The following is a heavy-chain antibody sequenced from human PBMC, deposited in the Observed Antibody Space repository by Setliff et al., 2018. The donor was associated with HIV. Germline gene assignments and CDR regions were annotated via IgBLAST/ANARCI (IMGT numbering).Heavy chain of an antibody. V-gene: IGHV1-2*02. CDR1: GYTLSSHY. Sequence: GASVKVSCKASGYTLSSHYIHWVRQAPGHRPEWVGWINPQTGGTNFAQKFQGRITMTSDTSVNTVFIELSRLKSDDTALYYCVRDLRNSNTLFGVLNFVFDLWGQGTLVTVSS. D-gene: IGHD3-3*01. J-gene: IGHJ4*02. CDR2: INPQTGGT. CDR3: VRDLRNSNTLFGVLNFVFDL.